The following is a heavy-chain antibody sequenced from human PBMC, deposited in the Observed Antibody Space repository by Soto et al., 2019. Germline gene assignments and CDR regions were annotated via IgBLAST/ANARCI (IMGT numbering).Heavy chain of an antibody. Sequence: PGGSLRLSCAASGFTLSSYGMHWVRQAPGKGLEWVAVIWYDGSNKYYADSVKGRFTISRDNSMNTLYLQMNSLRAEDTAVYYCARGTYGDLTGIDYWGQGTLVTVSS. CDR1: GFTLSSYG. V-gene: IGHV3-33*01. CDR3: ARGTYGDLTGIDY. D-gene: IGHD4-17*01. J-gene: IGHJ4*02. CDR2: IWYDGSNK.